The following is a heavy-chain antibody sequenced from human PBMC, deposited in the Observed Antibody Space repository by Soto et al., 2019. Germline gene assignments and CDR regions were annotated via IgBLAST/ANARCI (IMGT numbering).Heavy chain of an antibody. J-gene: IGHJ5*02. D-gene: IGHD2-2*01. CDR1: GGSISSYY. CDR2: IYTSGST. CDR3: ARERAYCSSTSCFNNWFDP. V-gene: IGHV4-4*07. Sequence: SETLSLTCTVSGGSISSYYWSWIRQPAGKGLEWIGRIYTSGSTNYNPSLKSRVTMSVDTSKNQFSLKLSSVTAADTAVYYCARERAYCSSTSCFNNWFDPWGQGTLVTSPQ.